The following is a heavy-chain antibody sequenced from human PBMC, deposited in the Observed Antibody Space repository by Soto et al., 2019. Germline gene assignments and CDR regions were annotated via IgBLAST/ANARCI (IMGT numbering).Heavy chain of an antibody. V-gene: IGHV4-59*01. D-gene: IGHD3-10*01. CDR3: ARVPPLYYYGSGSYMGYYYYMDV. J-gene: IGHJ6*03. Sequence: ALVILSLACRVAGDCISRYYRYWFRKPPGKGLEWIGYIYYSGSTNYNPSLKSRVTISVDTSKDQFSLKLSSVTAADTAVYYCARVPPLYYYGSGSYMGYYYYMDVWGKGTTVTVSS. CDR2: IYYSGST. CDR1: GDCISRYY.